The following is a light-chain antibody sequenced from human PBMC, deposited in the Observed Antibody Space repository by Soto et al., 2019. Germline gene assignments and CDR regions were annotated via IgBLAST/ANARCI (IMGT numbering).Light chain of an antibody. V-gene: IGKV3-15*01. CDR3: QQYQKLWS. J-gene: IGKJ1*01. CDR1: QTIYRN. Sequence: IPMTQSPATLSASPGERATLSCRASQTIYRNVAWYQQRPGQAPRLPIYRPSARATGIPARFHGSGSGTEFTLTIGSLQSDDSAVYYCQQYQKLWSFGQGTQVEIK. CDR2: RPS.